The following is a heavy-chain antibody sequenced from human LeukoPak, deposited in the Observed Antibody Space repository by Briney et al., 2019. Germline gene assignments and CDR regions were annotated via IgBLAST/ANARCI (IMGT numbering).Heavy chain of an antibody. CDR2: IYSGGST. J-gene: IGHJ4*02. D-gene: IGHD3-9*01. Sequence: GGSLRLSCAASGFTVSSNYMSWVRQAPGKGLEWVSVIYSGGSTYYADSVKGRFTISRDNSKNTLYLQMNSLRAEDTAVYYCASGPPRTYYDILTGYYLPDYFDYWGQGTLVTVSS. V-gene: IGHV3-53*01. CDR3: ASGPPRTYYDILTGYYLPDYFDY. CDR1: GFTVSSNY.